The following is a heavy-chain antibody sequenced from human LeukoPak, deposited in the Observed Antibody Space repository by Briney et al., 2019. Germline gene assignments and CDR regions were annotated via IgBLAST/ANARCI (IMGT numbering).Heavy chain of an antibody. Sequence: PGGSLRLSCAASGFTFSSYGMHWVRQAPGKGLEYVSGISTNRDSTYYANSVKGRFTISRDNSKNTLYLQMGSLRAEDKAVYYCARGPFYCSSTSCYIFDYWGQGTLVTVSS. J-gene: IGHJ4*02. CDR2: ISTNRDST. V-gene: IGHV3-64*01. D-gene: IGHD2-2*01. CDR3: ARGPFYCSSTSCYIFDY. CDR1: GFTFSSYG.